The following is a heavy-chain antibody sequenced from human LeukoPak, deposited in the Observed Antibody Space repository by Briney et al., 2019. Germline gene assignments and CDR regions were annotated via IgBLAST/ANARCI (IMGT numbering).Heavy chain of an antibody. J-gene: IGHJ4*02. CDR2: IYYSGST. CDR1: GCSISSYY. Sequence: SESLSLTCTASGCSISSYYRSWIRQPPGKGLEWIGYIYYSGSTNYHPSLKSRVTISVDTSKNQFSLKLSSVTAADTAVYYCARDRYSSGWYGGTDYWGQGTLVTVSS. V-gene: IGHV4-59*01. D-gene: IGHD6-19*01. CDR3: ARDRYSSGWYGGTDY.